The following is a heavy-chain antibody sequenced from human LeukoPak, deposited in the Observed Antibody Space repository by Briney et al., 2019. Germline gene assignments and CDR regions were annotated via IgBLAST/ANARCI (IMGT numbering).Heavy chain of an antibody. Sequence: SETLSLTCTVSGGSISSYYWSWIRQPPGKGLEWIGYIYYSGSTNYNPSLKSRVTISVDTSKNQFSLKLSSVTAADTAVYYCARYALRGSSSWYPVGFDYWGQGTLVTVSS. CDR2: IYYSGST. CDR1: GGSISSYY. D-gene: IGHD6-13*01. V-gene: IGHV4-59*01. CDR3: ARYALRGSSSWYPVGFDY. J-gene: IGHJ4*02.